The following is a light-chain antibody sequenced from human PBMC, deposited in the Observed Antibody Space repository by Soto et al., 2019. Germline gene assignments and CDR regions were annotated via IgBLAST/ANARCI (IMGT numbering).Light chain of an antibody. CDR3: QQSYSAPPS. CDR1: QNIDNF. CDR2: AAS. Sequence: DIQMTQSPSSLSASVGARVTITCRASQNIDNFLNWYQWRPGKAPRFLIFAASSLQSGVSSRFSGSGSGTDFTLTIINLQPEDFETYYCQQSYSAPPSFGQGTRLETK. V-gene: IGKV1-39*01. J-gene: IGKJ2*01.